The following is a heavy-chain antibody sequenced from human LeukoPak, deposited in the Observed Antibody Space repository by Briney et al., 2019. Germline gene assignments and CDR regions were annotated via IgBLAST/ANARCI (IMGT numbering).Heavy chain of an antibody. CDR3: ARRRAAAPFDY. J-gene: IGHJ4*02. V-gene: IGHV4-34*01. Sequence: SETLSLTCAVYGGSFSGYYWSWIRQPPGKGLEWIGEINHSGITNYNPSLKSRVTISVDTSKNQFSLKLSSVTAADTAVYYCARRRAAAPFDYWGQGTLVTVSS. CDR2: INHSGIT. CDR1: GGSFSGYY. D-gene: IGHD6-13*01.